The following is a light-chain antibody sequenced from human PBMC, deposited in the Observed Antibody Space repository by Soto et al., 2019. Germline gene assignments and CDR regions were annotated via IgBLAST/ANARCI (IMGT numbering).Light chain of an antibody. CDR2: GNK. CDR1: SSNIGAGYG. Sequence: QSVLTQPPSVSGAPGQRVTISCTGSSSNIGAGYGVHWYQRLPGAATKLLIYGNKNRPSGVPDRFSGSKSGTSASLVITDLQTEDEADYYCQSYDTRLSGPVVFGGGTKVTVL. J-gene: IGLJ2*01. CDR3: QSYDTRLSGPVV. V-gene: IGLV1-40*01.